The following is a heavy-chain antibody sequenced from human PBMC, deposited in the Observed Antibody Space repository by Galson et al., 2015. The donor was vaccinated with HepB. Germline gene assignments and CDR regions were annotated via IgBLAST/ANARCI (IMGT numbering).Heavy chain of an antibody. J-gene: IGHJ4*02. CDR2: ISGSGGST. CDR1: GFTFSSYA. D-gene: IGHD3-10*01. CDR3: AKDSHYGSGSSRFDY. Sequence: SLRLSCAASGFTFSSYAMSWVRQAPGKGLEWVSAISGSGGSTYYADSVKGRFTISRDNSKNTLYLQMNSLRAEDTAVYYCAKDSHYGSGSSRFDYWGQGTLVTVSS. V-gene: IGHV3-23*01.